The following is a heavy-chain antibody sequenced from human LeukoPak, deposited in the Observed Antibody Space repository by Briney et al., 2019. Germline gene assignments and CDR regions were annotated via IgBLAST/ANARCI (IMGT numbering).Heavy chain of an antibody. CDR3: ARDLGEGQWLVLGY. D-gene: IGHD6-19*01. CDR1: GYSISSGYY. J-gene: IGHJ4*02. V-gene: IGHV4-38-2*02. CDR2: IYHSGST. Sequence: KSSETLSLTCTVSGYSISSGYYWGWIRQPPGKGLEWIGSIYHSGSTYYNPSLKSRVTISVDTSKNQFSLKLSSVTAADTAVYYCARDLGEGQWLVLGYWGQGTLVTVSS.